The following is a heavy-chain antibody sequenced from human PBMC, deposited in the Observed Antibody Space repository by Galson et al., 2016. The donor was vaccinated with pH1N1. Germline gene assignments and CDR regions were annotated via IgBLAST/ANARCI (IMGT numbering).Heavy chain of an antibody. V-gene: IGHV3-21*05. CDR2: IWKSGDNV. CDR1: GFTLSSYI. J-gene: IGHJ4*02. Sequence: SLRLSCAASGFTLSSYIMNWVRQAPGKGLEWISHIWKSGDNVYYADSVRGRFTISRDNSNNTVYLQMNSLRAEDTAVYYCAREKGVLSTTTSFDSWGQGALVTVSS. D-gene: IGHD5/OR15-5a*01. CDR3: AREKGVLSTTTSFDS.